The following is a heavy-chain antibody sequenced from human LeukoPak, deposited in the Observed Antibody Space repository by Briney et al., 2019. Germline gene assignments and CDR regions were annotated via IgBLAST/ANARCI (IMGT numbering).Heavy chain of an antibody. CDR1: GYIFTSYG. CDR2: ISAYNGNT. V-gene: IGHV1-18*01. Sequence: ASVKVSCKASGYIFTSYGISWVRQAPGQGLEWMGWISAYNGNTNYAQKLQGRVTMTTDTSTSTAYMELRSLRSDDTAVYYCARATHGYGDYDYYYYYMDVWGKGTTVTVSS. J-gene: IGHJ6*03. D-gene: IGHD4-17*01. CDR3: ARATHGYGDYDYYYYYMDV.